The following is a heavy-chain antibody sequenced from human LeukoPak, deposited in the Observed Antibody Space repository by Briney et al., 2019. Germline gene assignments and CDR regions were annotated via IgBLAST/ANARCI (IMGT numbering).Heavy chain of an antibody. CDR3: ARVTGGMITFGGVPPCFDY. CDR2: IYTSGST. V-gene: IGHV4-4*07. J-gene: IGHJ4*02. CDR1: GGSISSYY. Sequence: SETLSLTCTVSGGSISSYYWSWIRQPAGKGLEWIGRIYTSGSTNYNPSLKSRVTMSVDTSKNQFSLKLSSVTAADTAVYYCARVTGGMITFGGVPPCFDYWGQGTLVTVSS. D-gene: IGHD3-16*01.